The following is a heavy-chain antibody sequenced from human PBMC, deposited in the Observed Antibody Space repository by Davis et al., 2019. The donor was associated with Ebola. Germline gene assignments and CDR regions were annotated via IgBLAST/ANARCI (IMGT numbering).Heavy chain of an antibody. CDR3: ASGDGRGSSYDMDV. CDR2: ISVSSGYI. Sequence: GESLKISCAASGFTFSSYAMSWVRQAPGKGLEWVSSISVSSGYIYYEDSVKGRFTISRDNAKNSLFLQMNSLRAEDTALYYCASGDGRGSSYDMDVWGQGTTVTVSS. V-gene: IGHV3-21*04. D-gene: IGHD5-12*01. CDR1: GFTFSSYA. J-gene: IGHJ6*02.